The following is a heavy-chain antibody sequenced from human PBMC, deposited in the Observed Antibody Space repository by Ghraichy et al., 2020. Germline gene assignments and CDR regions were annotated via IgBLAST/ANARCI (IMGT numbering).Heavy chain of an antibody. Sequence: SETLSLTCTVSGSSISSSGYYWGWIRQPPGKGLEWIASINYSGRTYYNPSLKSRVTISVDTSKNQVSLKLNSVTAADTAVYNCARTVPAANNDAFDIWGQGTVVTVSS. V-gene: IGHV4-39*07. J-gene: IGHJ3*02. CDR3: ARTVPAANNDAFDI. CDR2: INYSGRT. D-gene: IGHD2-2*01. CDR1: GSSISSSGYY.